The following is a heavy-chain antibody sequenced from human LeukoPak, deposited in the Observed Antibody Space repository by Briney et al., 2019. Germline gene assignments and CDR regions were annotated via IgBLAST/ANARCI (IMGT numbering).Heavy chain of an antibody. CDR3: ARESIRVTIGAFDI. V-gene: IGHV1-69*13. D-gene: IGHD4-17*01. CDR2: IIPIFGTA. J-gene: IGHJ3*02. CDR1: GGTFSSYA. Sequence: SVTLSCTASGGTFSSYAISWVRQAPGQGLEWMGGIIPIFGTANYAQKFQGRVTITADESTSTDYMELSSLRSEDTAVYYCARESIRVTIGAFDIWGQGTMVTVSS.